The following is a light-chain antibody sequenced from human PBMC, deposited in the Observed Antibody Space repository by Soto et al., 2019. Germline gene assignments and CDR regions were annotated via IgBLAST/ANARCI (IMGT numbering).Light chain of an antibody. CDR3: SSYASSNNPA. CDR2: DVT. V-gene: IGLV2-14*01. Sequence: QSVLTQPASVSGSPGQSITISCTGTSSDVGGYNYVSWYQQHPGKAPKLLIYDVTNRPSGVSNRFSGSKSGNTASLTISGLHAEDEADYYCSSYASSNNPAFGGGTKVTVL. J-gene: IGLJ2*01. CDR1: SSDVGGYNY.